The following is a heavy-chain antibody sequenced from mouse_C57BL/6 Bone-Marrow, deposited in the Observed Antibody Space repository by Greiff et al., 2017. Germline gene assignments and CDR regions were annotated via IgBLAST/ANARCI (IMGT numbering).Heavy chain of an antibody. CDR1: GFTFSDYG. Sequence: EVHLVESGGGLVKPGGSLKLSCAASGFTFSDYGMHWVRQAPEKGLEWVAYISSGSSTIYYADTVKGRFTISRDNAKNTLFLQMTSLRSEDTAMYYCARDGYYGKSRFDYWGQGTTLTVSS. CDR3: ARDGYYGKSRFDY. D-gene: IGHD2-3*01. J-gene: IGHJ2*01. V-gene: IGHV5-17*01. CDR2: ISSGSSTI.